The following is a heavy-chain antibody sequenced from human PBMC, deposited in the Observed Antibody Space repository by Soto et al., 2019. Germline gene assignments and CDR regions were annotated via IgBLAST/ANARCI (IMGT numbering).Heavy chain of an antibody. CDR3: ARHYYGSGSYNGMDV. CDR1: GYTFTGYY. J-gene: IGHJ6*02. V-gene: IGHV1-2*04. Sequence: QVQLVQSGAEVKKPGASVKVSCKASGYTFTGYYMHWVRQAPGQGLEWMGWINPNSGGTNYAQYIQGWVTMTMDTSISTAYMELSRLISDDTAVYYCARHYYGSGSYNGMDVRGQGTTVTVSS. CDR2: INPNSGGT. D-gene: IGHD3-10*01.